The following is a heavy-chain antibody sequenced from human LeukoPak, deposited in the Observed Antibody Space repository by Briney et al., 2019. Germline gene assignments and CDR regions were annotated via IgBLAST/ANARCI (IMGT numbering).Heavy chain of an antibody. Sequence: QAGGSLRLSCAASGFTFSSYAMHWVRQAPGKGLEWVAVISYDGSNKYYADSVKGRFTISRDNSKNTLYLQMNSLRAEDTAVYYCARVPYSSGWYYFDYWGQGTLVTVSS. CDR2: ISYDGSNK. V-gene: IGHV3-30-3*01. CDR3: ARVPYSSGWYYFDY. CDR1: GFTFSSYA. J-gene: IGHJ4*02. D-gene: IGHD6-19*01.